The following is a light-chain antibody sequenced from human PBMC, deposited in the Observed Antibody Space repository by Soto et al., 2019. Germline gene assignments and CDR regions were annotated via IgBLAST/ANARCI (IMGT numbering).Light chain of an antibody. V-gene: IGLV2-14*01. Sequence: QAALTQPASVSGSPGQSITISCTGSSSDIGVFNYVSWYQQTPGNAPKIIIFEVTNRPSGVSNRFSGSKSGNTASLTISGLQAEDEADYYCSSFASTSTLLFGGGTKLTVL. CDR2: EVT. CDR1: SSDIGVFNY. CDR3: SSFASTSTLL. J-gene: IGLJ2*01.